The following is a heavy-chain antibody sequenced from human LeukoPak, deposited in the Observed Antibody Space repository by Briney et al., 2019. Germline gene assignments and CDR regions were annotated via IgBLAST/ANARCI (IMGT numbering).Heavy chain of an antibody. D-gene: IGHD2-2*01. J-gene: IGHJ5*02. Sequence: GSVRLSCTASGYTLTSYGMSWVRQAPGQGLEWMGWISTYNGNTNYAQPLKGRFTMTTDTSTSTAYTELRRLRSDGAGVSYCARGAIYCSSTGCPLAFDTWGQGTLVTVSS. CDR2: ISTYNGNT. CDR3: ARGAIYCSSTGCPLAFDT. V-gene: IGHV1-18*01. CDR1: GYTLTSYG.